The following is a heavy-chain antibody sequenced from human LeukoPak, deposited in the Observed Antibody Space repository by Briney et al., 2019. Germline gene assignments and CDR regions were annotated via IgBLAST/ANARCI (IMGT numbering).Heavy chain of an antibody. CDR3: ARERTYYDSSGTFDY. Sequence: SETLSLTCTVSGGPISSYYWSWIRQPAGKGLEWIGRIYTSGSTNYNPSLKSRVTMSVDTSKNQFSLKLSSVTAADTAVYYCARERTYYDSSGTFDYWGQGTLVTVSS. V-gene: IGHV4-4*07. CDR1: GGPISSYY. CDR2: IYTSGST. J-gene: IGHJ4*02. D-gene: IGHD3-22*01.